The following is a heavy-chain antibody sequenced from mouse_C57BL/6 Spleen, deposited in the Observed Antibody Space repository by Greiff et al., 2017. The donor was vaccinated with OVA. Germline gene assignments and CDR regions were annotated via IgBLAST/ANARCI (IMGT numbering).Heavy chain of an antibody. D-gene: IGHD1-1*01. Sequence: QVQLQPSWAELAKPGASVKLSCKASGYTFTSYWMHWVKQRPGQGREWIGYINPSSGYTKYNQKFKDKATLTEDKSSSTAYMQLSSLTYEDSAVYYCSRSVYYYGSRNWYFDVWGTGPTVTVSS. CDR2: INPSSGYT. CDR1: GYTFTSYW. J-gene: IGHJ1*03. V-gene: IGHV1-7*01. CDR3: SRSVYYYGSRNWYFDV.